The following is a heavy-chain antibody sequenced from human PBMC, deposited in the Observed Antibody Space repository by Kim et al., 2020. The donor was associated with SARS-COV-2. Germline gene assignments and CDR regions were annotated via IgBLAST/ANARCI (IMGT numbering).Heavy chain of an antibody. J-gene: IGHJ6*02. Sequence: ASVKVSCKASGYTFTSYDINWVRQATGQGLEWMGWMNPNSGNTGYAQKFQGRVTMTRNTSISTAYMELSSLRSEDTAVYYCARLRALKIVLVVYAQYDYYGMDVWGQGTTVTVSS. CDR2: MNPNSGNT. CDR1: GYTFTSYD. V-gene: IGHV1-8*01. D-gene: IGHD2-8*02. CDR3: ARLRALKIVLVVYAQYDYYGMDV.